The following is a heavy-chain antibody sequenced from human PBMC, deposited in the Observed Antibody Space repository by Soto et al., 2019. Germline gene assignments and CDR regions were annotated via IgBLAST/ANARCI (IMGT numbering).Heavy chain of an antibody. CDR1: RYTFSSYY. CDR2: INPSGGST. J-gene: IGHJ6*02. V-gene: IGHV1-46*01. Sequence: SVKVSFKGSRYTFSSYYMHWVRQAPGQGLEWMGIINPSGGSTSYAQKFQGRVTMTRDTSTSTVYMELSSLRSEDTAVYYCARDRSSGWYYYYYGMDVWGQGTTVTVSS. D-gene: IGHD6-19*01. CDR3: ARDRSSGWYYYYYGMDV.